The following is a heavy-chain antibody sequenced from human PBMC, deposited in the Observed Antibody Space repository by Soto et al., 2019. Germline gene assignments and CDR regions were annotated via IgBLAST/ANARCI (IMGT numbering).Heavy chain of an antibody. CDR3: AREGNLGRWIQPLDS. Sequence: SETLSVTCTVSGGAIRSYYCSWIRQPPGKGLEWIGYIYHSGSSNYNPSLKSRVTILLDTSKNQLSLKLSSVTTADTAVYFCAREGNLGRWIQPLDSWGQGTLVTVS. V-gene: IGHV4-59*01. CDR1: GGAIRSYY. D-gene: IGHD2-2*03. J-gene: IGHJ4*02. CDR2: IYHSGSS.